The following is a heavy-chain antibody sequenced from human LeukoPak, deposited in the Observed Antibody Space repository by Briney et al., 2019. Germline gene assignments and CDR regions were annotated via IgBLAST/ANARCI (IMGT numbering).Heavy chain of an antibody. D-gene: IGHD1-26*01. V-gene: IGHV4-34*01. CDR2: INHSGST. Sequence: SETLSLTCAVYGGSFSGYYWSWIRQPPGKGLEWIGEINHSGSTNYNPSLKSRVTISVDTSKNQFSLNLSSVTAADTAVYYCARGYSGSYGRFDPWGQGTLVTVSS. J-gene: IGHJ5*02. CDR3: ARGYSGSYGRFDP. CDR1: GGSFSGYY.